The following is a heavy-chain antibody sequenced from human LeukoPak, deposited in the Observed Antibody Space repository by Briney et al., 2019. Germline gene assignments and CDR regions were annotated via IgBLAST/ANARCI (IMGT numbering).Heavy chain of an antibody. CDR1: GYTFTDYY. J-gene: IGHJ3*02. CDR2: INPNSGGT. V-gene: IGHV1-2*02. CDR3: ASGFMGYDRSGYYDDAFDI. Sequence: ASVKVSCKASGYTFTDYYMHWVRQAPGQGLERMGWINPNSGGTNYAQKFQGRVAMTRDTSISTAYMELSRLRSDDTAVYYCASGFMGYDRSGYYDDAFDIWGQGTMVTVSS. D-gene: IGHD3-22*01.